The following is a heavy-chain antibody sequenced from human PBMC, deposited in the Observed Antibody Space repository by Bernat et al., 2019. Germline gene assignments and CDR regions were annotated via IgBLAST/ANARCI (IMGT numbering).Heavy chain of an antibody. V-gene: IGHV4-39*01. Sequence: QLQLQESGPGLVKPSETLSLTCTVSGGSISSSSYYWGWIRQPPGKGLEWIGSIYYSGSTYYNPSLKSRVTISVDTSKNQFSLKLSSVTAADTAVHYCARRGGYCSSTSCSPTNWYFDLWGRGTLVTVSS. D-gene: IGHD2-2*01. CDR1: GGSISSSSYY. CDR3: ARRGGYCSSTSCSPTNWYFDL. J-gene: IGHJ2*01. CDR2: IYYSGST.